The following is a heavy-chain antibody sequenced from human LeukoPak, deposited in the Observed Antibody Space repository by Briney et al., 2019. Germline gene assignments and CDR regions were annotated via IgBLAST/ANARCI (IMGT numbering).Heavy chain of an antibody. CDR3: AKDTNIVVVPAAIDY. J-gene: IGHJ4*02. Sequence: GGSLRLSCAASGFTFSSYAMSWVRQAPGKGLEWVSAISGSGGSTYYADSVKGRFTISRDNSKNTLYLQMNSLRAEDTAVYHCAKDTNIVVVPAAIDYWGQGTLVTVSS. CDR1: GFTFSSYA. CDR2: ISGSGGST. D-gene: IGHD2-2*01. V-gene: IGHV3-23*01.